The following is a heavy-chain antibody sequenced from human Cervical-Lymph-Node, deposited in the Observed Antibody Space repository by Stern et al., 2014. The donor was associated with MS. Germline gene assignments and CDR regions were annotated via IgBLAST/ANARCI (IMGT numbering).Heavy chain of an antibody. CDR2: IIPISGTP. D-gene: IGHD1-26*01. V-gene: IGHV1-69*01. Sequence: VQLVESGAEVKKPGSSVKVSCKASGGTFSSYAISWVRQAPGQGLEWVGGIIPISGTPNYAQKFPGRVTITADESTSTAYMELSSLRSEDTAVYYCARGELKEGLVRGMDVWGQGTTVTVSS. CDR1: GGTFSSYA. J-gene: IGHJ6*02. CDR3: ARGELKEGLVRGMDV.